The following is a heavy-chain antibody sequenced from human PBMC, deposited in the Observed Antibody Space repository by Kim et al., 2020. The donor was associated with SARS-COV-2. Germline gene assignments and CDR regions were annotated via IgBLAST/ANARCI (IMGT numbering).Heavy chain of an antibody. CDR3: AREKFANFDY. J-gene: IGHJ4*02. CDR2: IYYSGST. Sequence: SETLSLTCTVSGGSVSSGSYYWSWIRQPPGKGLEWIGYIYYSGSTNYNPSLKSRVTISVDTSKNQFSLKLSSVTAADTAVYYCAREKFANFDYWGQGTLV. V-gene: IGHV4-61*01. CDR1: GGSVSSGSYY.